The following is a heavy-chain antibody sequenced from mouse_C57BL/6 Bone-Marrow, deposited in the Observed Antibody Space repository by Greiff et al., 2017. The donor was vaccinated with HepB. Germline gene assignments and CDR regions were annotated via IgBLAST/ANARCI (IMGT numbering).Heavy chain of an antibody. CDR2: IWSGGST. D-gene: IGHD1-1*01. J-gene: IGHJ3*01. CDR1: GFSLTSYG. Sequence: QVQLQQSGPGLVQPSQSLSITCTVSGFSLTSYGVHWVRQSPGKGLEWLGVIWSGGSTDYNAAFISRLSISKDNSTSQVFFKMNSLQADDTAIYYCARNYYGSSSWFAYWGQGTLVTVSA. V-gene: IGHV2-2*01. CDR3: ARNYYGSSSWFAY.